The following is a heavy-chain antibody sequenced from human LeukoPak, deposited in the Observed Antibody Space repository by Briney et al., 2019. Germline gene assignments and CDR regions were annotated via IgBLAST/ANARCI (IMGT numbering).Heavy chain of an antibody. CDR2: ISGSGGST. CDR1: GYTFSSYA. CDR3: AKDPTNDYGDYRDSFG. Sequence: GGSLRLSCAASGYTFSSYAMSWVRQAPGKGLEWVSAISGSGGSTYYADSVKGRFTISRDNSKNTLYLQMNSLRAEDTAVYYCAKDPTNDYGDYRDSFGWGQGTLVTVSS. J-gene: IGHJ4*02. D-gene: IGHD4-17*01. V-gene: IGHV3-23*01.